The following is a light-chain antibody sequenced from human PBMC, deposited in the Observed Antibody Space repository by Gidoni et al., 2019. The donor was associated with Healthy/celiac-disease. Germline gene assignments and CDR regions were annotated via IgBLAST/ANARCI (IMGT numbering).Light chain of an antibody. CDR1: QSISSC. CDR3: QQYNSYSPYT. J-gene: IGKJ2*01. Sequence: DIQMTQSPSHLSASVGDRVTIPCRASQSISSCLVWYQQKPGKDPKLLIYKASSLESGVPSRFSGSGSGTEFTLTISSLQPDDFATYYCQQYNSYSPYTFGQGTKLEIK. V-gene: IGKV1-5*03. CDR2: KAS.